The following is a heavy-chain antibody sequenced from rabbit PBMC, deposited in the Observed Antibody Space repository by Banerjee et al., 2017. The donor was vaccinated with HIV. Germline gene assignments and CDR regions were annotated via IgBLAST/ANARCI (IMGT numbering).Heavy chain of an antibody. Sequence: QSLEESGGDLVKPGASLTLTCTASGFSFSSGYWMGWVRQAPGKGLEWIGCIDAGSSGSTYYASWAKGRFTISKPSSTTVTLQMTSLTAADTATYFCARSGDAGYVAYGYAFDLWGPGTLVTVS. J-gene: IGHJ4*01. CDR1: GFSFSSGYW. CDR3: ARSGDAGYVAYGYAFDL. D-gene: IGHD6-1*01. CDR2: IDAGSSGST. V-gene: IGHV1S40*01.